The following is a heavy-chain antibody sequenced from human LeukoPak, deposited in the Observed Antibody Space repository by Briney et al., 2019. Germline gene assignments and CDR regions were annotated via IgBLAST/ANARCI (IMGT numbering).Heavy chain of an antibody. CDR3: ARRVLRYFDWTDYYYGMDV. CDR1: GGSFSGYY. Sequence: PSETLSLTCAVYGGSFSGYYWSWIRQPPGKGLERIGEINHSGSTNYNPSLKSRVTISVDTSKNQFSLKLSSVTAADTAVYYCARRVLRYFDWTDYYYGMDVWGQGTTVTVSS. J-gene: IGHJ6*02. V-gene: IGHV4-34*01. CDR2: INHSGST. D-gene: IGHD3-9*01.